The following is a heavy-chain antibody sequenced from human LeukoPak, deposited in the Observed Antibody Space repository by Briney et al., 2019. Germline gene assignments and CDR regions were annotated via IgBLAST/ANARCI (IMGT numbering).Heavy chain of an antibody. J-gene: IGHJ3*02. V-gene: IGHV3-66*01. CDR1: GFTVSSNY. D-gene: IGHD3-10*01. Sequence: PGGTLRLSCAASGFTVSSNYMSWVRQAPGKGLEWVSVIYSGGSTYYADSVKGRFTISRDNSKNTLYLQMNSLGAEDTAVYYCARTLGSVAFDIWGQGTMVTVSS. CDR2: IYSGGST. CDR3: ARTLGSVAFDI.